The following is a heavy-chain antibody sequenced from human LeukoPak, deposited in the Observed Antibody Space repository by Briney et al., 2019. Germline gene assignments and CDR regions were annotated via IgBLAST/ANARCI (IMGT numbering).Heavy chain of an antibody. D-gene: IGHD3-3*01. CDR3: ARDRVATLFTYHPMFDS. V-gene: IGHV3-74*01. Sequence: GGSLRLSCAASRFTFSVHWMHWVRQAPGKGLEWVSRINPDESDKAYADSVKGRFTISRDNAKNTLYLQMNSLRTEDTAVYYCARDRVATLFTYHPMFDSWGPGTLVTVSS. CDR2: INPDESDK. CDR1: RFTFSVHW. J-gene: IGHJ5*01.